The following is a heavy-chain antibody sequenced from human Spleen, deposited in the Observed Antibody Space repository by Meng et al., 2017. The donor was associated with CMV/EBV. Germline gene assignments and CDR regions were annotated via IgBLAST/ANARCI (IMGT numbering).Heavy chain of an antibody. D-gene: IGHD6-19*01. V-gene: IGHV3-11*01. CDR1: GFTFSDYY. J-gene: IGHJ3*01. Sequence: GGSLRLSCAASGFTFSDYYMSWIRQAPGKGLEWVSYISSSANTVFYTDSVRGRFTISRDNAKDSLFLQMNSLTAEDTAVYYCVRETAEDAFDVWGQGTVVTVSS. CDR3: VRETAEDAFDV. CDR2: ISSSANTV.